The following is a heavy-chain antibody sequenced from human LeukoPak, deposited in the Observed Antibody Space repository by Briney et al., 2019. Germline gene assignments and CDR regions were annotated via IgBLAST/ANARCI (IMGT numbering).Heavy chain of an antibody. V-gene: IGHV5-51*01. CDR2: VYPGDSDA. Sequence: LGESLKISCKGSGYNFSNYWISWVRQMPGNGLEWMGIVYPGDSDARYSPSFQGQVTISADKTISTAYLQWSSLKASDTAMYYCARHNWYYDYVWGSYRDYYFDYWGQGTLVTVSS. CDR1: GYNFSNYW. CDR3: ARHNWYYDYVWGSYRDYYFDY. D-gene: IGHD3-16*02. J-gene: IGHJ4*02.